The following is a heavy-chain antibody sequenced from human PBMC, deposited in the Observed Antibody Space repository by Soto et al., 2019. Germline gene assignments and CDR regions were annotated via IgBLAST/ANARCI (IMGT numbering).Heavy chain of an antibody. D-gene: IGHD1-7*01. V-gene: IGHV2-5*02. CDR3: APPYNGNFSFFYY. CDR1: GFSLSTSGVG. Sequence: QITLKESGPTLVKPTQTLTLSCTFSGFSLSTSGVGVGWIRQPPGKALEWLALIWWDNDKRYSPALKNRLTTTKDTSQSQVVLTMTDMDPVHTATYFCAPPYNGNFSFFYYWVQGTRVTVSS. CDR2: IWWDNDK. J-gene: IGHJ4*02.